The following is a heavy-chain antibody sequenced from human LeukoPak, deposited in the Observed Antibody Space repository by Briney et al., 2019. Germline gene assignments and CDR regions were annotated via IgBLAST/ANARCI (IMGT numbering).Heavy chain of an antibody. CDR1: GSTFIDYY. CDR3: ARDLDLARRGRWRGPFDY. CDR2: INPNSGGT. V-gene: IGHV1-2*02. Sequence: PGASVKVSCKASGSTFIDYYIHWVRQAPGQGLEWMGWINPNSGGTNYAQKFQGRVTMTRDTSISTAYMELSRPRSDDTAVYYCARDLDLARRGRWRGPFDYWGQGTLVTVSS. D-gene: IGHD5-24*01. J-gene: IGHJ4*02.